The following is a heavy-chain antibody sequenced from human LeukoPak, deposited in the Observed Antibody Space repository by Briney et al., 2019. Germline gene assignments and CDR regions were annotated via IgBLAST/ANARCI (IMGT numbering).Heavy chain of an antibody. CDR1: GFRFSDYW. CDR3: ANEIRPNDY. Sequence: GGSLRLSCAASGFRFSDYWMTWVRQAPGKGLEWVSAISISGTKTYYADSVKGRFTISRDNSKNTLYLQMYSLRAEDTAVYYCANEIRPNDYWGQGTLVTVS. J-gene: IGHJ4*02. CDR2: ISISGTKT. V-gene: IGHV3-23*01. D-gene: IGHD4-17*01.